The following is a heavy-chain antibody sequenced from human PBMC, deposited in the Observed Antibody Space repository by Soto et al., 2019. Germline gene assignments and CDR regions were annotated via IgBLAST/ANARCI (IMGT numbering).Heavy chain of an antibody. CDR2: IVNNGGRK. D-gene: IGHD1-1*01. CDR3: ARDDEYDDNGLDY. V-gene: IGHV3-33*08. J-gene: IGHJ4*02. Sequence: QVQLVESGGGVVQPGTSLRLSCAASGFLFSRFGMHWVRQAPGKGLEWVAVIVNNGGRKHYADSVRGRFTISRDNSRNTLLVEMSSLRVEDTTIYYWARDDEYDDNGLDYWGQGTLVTVSS. CDR1: GFLFSRFG.